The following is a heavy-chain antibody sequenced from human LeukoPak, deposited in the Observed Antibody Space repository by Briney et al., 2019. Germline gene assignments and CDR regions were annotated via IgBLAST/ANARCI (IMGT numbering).Heavy chain of an antibody. Sequence: GGSLRLSCAASGFTFSSYAMHWVRQAPGKGLEWVAVISYDGSNKYYADSVKGRFTISRDNSKNTLYPQMNSRRAEDTAVYYCARSSGWPHYYYYYYMDVWGKGTTVTVSS. D-gene: IGHD6-19*01. CDR1: GFTFSSYA. CDR3: ARSSGWPHYYYYYYMDV. J-gene: IGHJ6*03. CDR2: ISYDGSNK. V-gene: IGHV3-30*04.